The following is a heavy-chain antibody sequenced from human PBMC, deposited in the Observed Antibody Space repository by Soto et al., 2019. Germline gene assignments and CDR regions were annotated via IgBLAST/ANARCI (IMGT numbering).Heavy chain of an antibody. V-gene: IGHV3-30*18. CDR2: ISYDGSNK. D-gene: IGHD1-26*01. J-gene: IGHJ4*02. Sequence: QVQLVESGGGVVQPGRALRLSCAASGFTFRSYGMHWVRQAPGQVLEWVAVISYDGSNKDYADSVKGRFTISRDNSKHTLYLQMNSLRAEDTAVYYCANGEYSGSAPGDWVQGTLVTVSS. CDR1: GFTFRSYG. CDR3: ANGEYSGSAPGD.